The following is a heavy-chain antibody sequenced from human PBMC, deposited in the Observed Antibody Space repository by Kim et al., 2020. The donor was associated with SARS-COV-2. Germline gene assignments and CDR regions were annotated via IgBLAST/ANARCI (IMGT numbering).Heavy chain of an antibody. J-gene: IGHJ2*01. D-gene: IGHD3-10*01. CDR1: GGSISSSSYY. CDR2: IYYSGST. V-gene: IGHV4-39*07. CDR3: ARDAPADMGSASAPTLFPLVSCENSPSDTSSLATGYF. Sequence: SETLSLTCTVSGGSISSSSYYWGWIRQPPGKGLEWIGSIYYSGSTYYNPSLKSRVTISVDTSKNQFSLKLSSVTAADTAVYYCARDAPADMGSASAPTLFPLVSCENSPSDTSSLATGYF.